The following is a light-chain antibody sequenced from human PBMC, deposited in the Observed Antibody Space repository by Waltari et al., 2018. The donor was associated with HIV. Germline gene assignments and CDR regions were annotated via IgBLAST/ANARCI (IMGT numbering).Light chain of an antibody. CDR1: QSISSY. CDR3: QQSYSTPVT. CDR2: AAS. J-gene: IGKJ5*01. Sequence: DIQMTQSPSSLSASVGARVTITCRASQSISSYLNWYQQKPGKAPKVLIYAASSLHSGVPSRFSGSGSETDFTLTISSLQPEDFATYYCQQSYSTPVTFGQGTRLEIK. V-gene: IGKV1-39*01.